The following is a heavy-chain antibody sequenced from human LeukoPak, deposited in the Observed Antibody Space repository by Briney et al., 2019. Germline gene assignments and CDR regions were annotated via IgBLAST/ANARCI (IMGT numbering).Heavy chain of an antibody. CDR3: TRVYSSGGRSHYYMDV. J-gene: IGHJ6*03. V-gene: IGHV3-49*04. D-gene: IGHD6-19*01. CDR2: IRRKAHGGTT. Sequence: PGRSLRLSCTASGFTFGDYAMSWVRQAPGKGLEWVSFIRRKAHGGTTEYGASVKGRFSSSRDDSKSIAYLQMNSLKTEDTAVYYCTRVYSSGGRSHYYMDVWGKGTTVTVSS. CDR1: GFTFGDYA.